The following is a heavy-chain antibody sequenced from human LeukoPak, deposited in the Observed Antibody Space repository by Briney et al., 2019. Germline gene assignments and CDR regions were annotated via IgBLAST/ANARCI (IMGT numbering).Heavy chain of an antibody. D-gene: IGHD2-15*01. CDR1: GGSFSGYY. Sequence: SETLSLTCAVYGGSFSGYYWSWIRQPPGKGLEWIGEINHSGSTNYNPSLKSRVTISVDTSKNQFSLKLSSVTAADTAVYYCARRGRYCSGGSCLNYGDYVPWGQGTLVTVSS. J-gene: IGHJ4*02. CDR2: INHSGST. V-gene: IGHV4-34*01. CDR3: ARRGRYCSGGSCLNYGDYVP.